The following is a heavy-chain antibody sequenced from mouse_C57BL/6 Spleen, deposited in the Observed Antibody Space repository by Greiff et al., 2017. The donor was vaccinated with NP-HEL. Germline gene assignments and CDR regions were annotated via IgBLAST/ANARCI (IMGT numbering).Heavy chain of an antibody. V-gene: IGHV1-52*01. CDR3: ARGDFYYGAWFAY. CDR1: GYTFTSYW. CDR2: IDPSDSET. J-gene: IGHJ3*01. Sequence: QVQLQQPGAELVRPGSSVKLSCKASGYTFTSYWMHWVKQRPIQGLEWIGNIDPSDSETHYNQKFKDKATLTVDKSSSTAYMQLSSLTSEDSAVYYCARGDFYYGAWFAYWGQGTLVTVSA. D-gene: IGHD2-1*01.